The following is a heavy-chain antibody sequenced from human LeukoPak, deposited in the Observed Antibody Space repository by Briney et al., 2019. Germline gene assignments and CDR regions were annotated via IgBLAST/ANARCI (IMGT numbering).Heavy chain of an antibody. CDR3: ARNHGGWFDS. CDR1: GGSISNFY. V-gene: IGHV4-59*01. CDR2: ISYSGTT. J-gene: IGHJ5*01. D-gene: IGHD4-23*01. Sequence: SETLSLTCTVSGGSISNFYWTWIRQSPGKGLEWIGYISYSGTTKYSPSLKSRLTISLDTSKNQFSLKLNSMTAADTAVYYCARNHGGWFDSWGQGTLVTVSS.